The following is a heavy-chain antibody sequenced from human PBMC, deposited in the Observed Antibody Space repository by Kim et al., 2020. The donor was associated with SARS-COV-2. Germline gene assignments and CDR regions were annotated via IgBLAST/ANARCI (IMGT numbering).Heavy chain of an antibody. J-gene: IGHJ6*02. D-gene: IGHD3-10*01. Sequence: GGSLRLSCAASGLSFDDSAMNWVRQAPGKGLEWVAVISYDGRNKDYADSVKGRFTISRDNSKRTLFLQMNSLRVEDTGVYYCARGHYHESVRQSDYYNGMDVWGQGTTVTVSS. CDR3: ARGHYHESVRQSDYYNGMDV. CDR2: ISYDGRNK. CDR1: GLSFDDSA. V-gene: IGHV3-30-3*01.